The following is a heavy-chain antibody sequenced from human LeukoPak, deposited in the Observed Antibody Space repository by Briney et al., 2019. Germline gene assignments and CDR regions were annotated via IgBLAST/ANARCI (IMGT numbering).Heavy chain of an antibody. D-gene: IGHD1-7*01. Sequence: SVKVSCKASGYTFTNYCMHWVRQAPGQGLEWMGLITPSGTTTYAQNFQGRVTMTRDTSTSTVYMELSSLRSDDTAVYYCAKCSETGTTRWFDPWGQGTLVTVSS. V-gene: IGHV1-46*01. CDR3: AKCSETGTTRWFDP. CDR2: ITPSGTT. J-gene: IGHJ5*02. CDR1: GYTFTNYC.